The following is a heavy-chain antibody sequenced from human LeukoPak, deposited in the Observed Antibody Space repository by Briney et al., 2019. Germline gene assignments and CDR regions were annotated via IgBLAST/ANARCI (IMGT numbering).Heavy chain of an antibody. CDR1: GLIFSNFG. J-gene: IGHJ3*02. CDR3: ARGGSYLSAFDI. Sequence: PGGSLRLSCAASGLIFSNFGMHWVRQAPGKGLEWVAFIRYDGSNKYYADSVKGRFTISRDNSKNTLYLQMNSLRAEDTAVYYCARGGSYLSAFDIWGQGTMVTVSS. D-gene: IGHD1-26*01. V-gene: IGHV3-30*02. CDR2: IRYDGSNK.